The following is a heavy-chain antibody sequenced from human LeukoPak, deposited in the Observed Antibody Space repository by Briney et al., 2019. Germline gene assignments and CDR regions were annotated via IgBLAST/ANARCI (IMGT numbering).Heavy chain of an antibody. V-gene: IGHV1-69*10. D-gene: IGHD6-6*01. CDR3: ASGRSEYNFDF. CDR2: FIPILGTT. CDR1: GYTFTRYY. Sequence: SVKVSCKTSGYTFTRYYMYWVRQAPGQGLEWMGGFIPILGTTDYAQKFQGRVTVTVDKSTNTAFMEISSLRSDDTAVYYCASGRSEYNFDFWGQGTLVTVSS. J-gene: IGHJ4*02.